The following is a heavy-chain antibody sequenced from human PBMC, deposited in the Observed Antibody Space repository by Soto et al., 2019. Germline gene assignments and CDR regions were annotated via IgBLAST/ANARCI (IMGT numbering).Heavy chain of an antibody. V-gene: IGHV3-9*01. Sequence: SLRISCEFSGFRFDDYGMPGVGQAPGKGLEWIAGISRDSRSISYGASMKGRFTISRDNAKNSLYLQLNSLRADDTAFYYCVKDALTKVAYYFDYWGQGAMVTVSS. CDR1: GFRFDDYG. CDR2: ISRDSRSI. J-gene: IGHJ4*02. CDR3: VKDALTKVAYYFDY. D-gene: IGHD4-17*01.